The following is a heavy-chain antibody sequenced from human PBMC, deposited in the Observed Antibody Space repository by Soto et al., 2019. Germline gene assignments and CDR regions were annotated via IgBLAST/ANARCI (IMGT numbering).Heavy chain of an antibody. V-gene: IGHV1-46*01. CDR1: GYTFTSYY. J-gene: IGHJ6*02. Sequence: VASVKVSCKASGYTFTSYYMHWVRQAPGQGLEWMGIINPSGGSTSYAQKFQGRVTMTRDTSTSTVYMELSSLRSEDTAVYYCARDLRRWEIPYVDGMDVWGQGXTVTVYS. CDR2: INPSGGST. CDR3: ARDLRRWEIPYVDGMDV. D-gene: IGHD1-26*01.